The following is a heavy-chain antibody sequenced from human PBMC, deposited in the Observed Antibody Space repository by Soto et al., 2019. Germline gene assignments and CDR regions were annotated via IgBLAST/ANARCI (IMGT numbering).Heavy chain of an antibody. CDR3: ARGLGSNCWYSPWDASDF. CDR2: IKQDGNEK. CDR1: GFTFSDYW. V-gene: IGHV3-7*01. D-gene: IGHD6-19*01. Sequence: EVQLVESGGGLVQPGGSLRLSCAVSGFTFSDYWMSWVRQAPGKGLEWVANIKQDGNEKYYVDSVKGRFTISRDNAKNSXXLQMNGMGAEDTAVYYCARGLGSNCWYSPWDASDFWGEGTMVTVSS. J-gene: IGHJ3*01.